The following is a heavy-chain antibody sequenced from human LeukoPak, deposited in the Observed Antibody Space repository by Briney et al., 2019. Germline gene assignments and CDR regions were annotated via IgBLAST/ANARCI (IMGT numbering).Heavy chain of an antibody. CDR3: AGGRDGYNNYDY. D-gene: IGHD5-24*01. Sequence: ASVKVSCKASGYTFTGYYMHWVRQAPGQGLEWMGWINPNSGGTNYAQKFQGRVTMTRDASISTAYMELSRLRSDDTAVYYCAGGRDGYNNYDYWGQGTLVTVSS. CDR1: GYTFTGYY. V-gene: IGHV1-2*02. J-gene: IGHJ4*02. CDR2: INPNSGGT.